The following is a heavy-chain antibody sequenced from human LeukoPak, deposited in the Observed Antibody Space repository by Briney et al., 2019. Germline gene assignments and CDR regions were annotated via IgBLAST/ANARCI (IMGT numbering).Heavy chain of an antibody. CDR3: ARTGDYVDY. CDR2: IYYSGST. J-gene: IGHJ4*02. CDR1: GXSISSYY. V-gene: IGHV4-59*01. Sequence: PSETLSLTCTVSGXSISSYYWSWIRQPPGKGLGWIGYIYYSGSTNYSPSLKSRVTISVDTSKIQFSLKLSSVTTADTAVYYCARTGDYVDYWGQGTLVTVSS.